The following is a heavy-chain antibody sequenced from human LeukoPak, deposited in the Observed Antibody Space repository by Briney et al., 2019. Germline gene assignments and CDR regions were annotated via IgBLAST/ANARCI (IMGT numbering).Heavy chain of an antibody. CDR2: INHSGSN. J-gene: IGHJ5*02. Sequence: PSDTLSLTCAVCGGSFSGYYWSWVRQPPGKGLEWIGEINHSGSNNDNPSLKRRVTISVDTSKNKFSLKLNSVTAADTAVYYCAKGYYYGSGSYYTPYNWFDPWGQGTLVTVSS. CDR3: AKGYYYGSGSYYTPYNWFDP. D-gene: IGHD3-10*01. CDR1: GGSFSGYY. V-gene: IGHV4-34*01.